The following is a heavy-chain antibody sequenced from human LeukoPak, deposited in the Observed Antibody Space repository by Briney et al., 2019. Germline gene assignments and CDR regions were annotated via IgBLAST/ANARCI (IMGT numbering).Heavy chain of an antibody. V-gene: IGHV4-34*01. CDR2: INHSGST. Sequence: SEXLXXTXXXXXXXXXGYXWSWIRQPPGKGLEWIGEINHSGSTNYNPSLKSRVTISVDTSKNQFSLKLSSVTAADTAVYYCAREGGLLWFRGNWFDPWGQGTLVTVPS. J-gene: IGHJ5*02. CDR1: XXXXXGYX. D-gene: IGHD3-10*01. CDR3: AREGGLLWFRGNWFDP.